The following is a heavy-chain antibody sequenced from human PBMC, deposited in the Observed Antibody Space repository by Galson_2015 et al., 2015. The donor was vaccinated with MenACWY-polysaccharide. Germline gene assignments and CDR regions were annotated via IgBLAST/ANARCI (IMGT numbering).Heavy chain of an antibody. Sequence: PALVKPTQPLTLTCTFSGFSLITKGEGVNWIRQPPGKALEWLAVIYWDGDNRYSPSLRSRLTVTKDTSKNQVVLTMTNMDPVDTATYYCAHVMITFGGVIGDDAFDVWGQGTMVTVSS. CDR1: GFSLITKGEG. V-gene: IGHV2-5*02. CDR2: IYWDGDN. D-gene: IGHD3-16*01. J-gene: IGHJ3*01. CDR3: AHVMITFGGVIGDDAFDV.